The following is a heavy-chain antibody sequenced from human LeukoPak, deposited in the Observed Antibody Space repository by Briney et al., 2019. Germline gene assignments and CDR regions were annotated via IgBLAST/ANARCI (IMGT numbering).Heavy chain of an antibody. CDR1: GFTFSTYS. CDR2: ISSGSGTI. J-gene: IGHJ4*02. D-gene: IGHD3-10*01. Sequence: GGSLRLSCAASGFTFSTYSMNWVRQAPGMGLEWVSYISSGSGTIYSADSVKGRFTISRDNAKNSLYLQMNSLRAEDTAVYYCASSVYDSGSYYNSHWGQGTLVTVSS. V-gene: IGHV3-48*04. CDR3: ASSVYDSGSYYNSH.